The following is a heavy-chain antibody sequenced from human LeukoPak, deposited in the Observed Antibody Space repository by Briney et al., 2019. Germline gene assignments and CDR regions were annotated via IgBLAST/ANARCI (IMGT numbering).Heavy chain of an antibody. CDR1: GGTFSSYA. Sequence: SVKVSCKASGGTFSSYAISWVRQAPGQGLEWMGGIIPIFGTANYAQKFQGRVTITADESTSTAYMELSSLRSEDTAVYYCASRLVVPAAEGDAFDIWGQGTMVTVSS. CDR3: ASRLVVPAAEGDAFDI. D-gene: IGHD2-2*01. J-gene: IGHJ3*02. CDR2: IIPIFGTA. V-gene: IGHV1-69*13.